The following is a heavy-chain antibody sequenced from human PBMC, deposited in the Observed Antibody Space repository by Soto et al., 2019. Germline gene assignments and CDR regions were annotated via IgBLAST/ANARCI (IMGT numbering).Heavy chain of an antibody. V-gene: IGHV1-46*01. D-gene: IGHD6-6*01. J-gene: IGHJ6*02. CDR2: INPSGGST. CDR3: ARIAVHSSSSYYYYGMDV. Sequence: GASVKVSCKASGYTFTSYYMHWVRQAPGQGLEWMGIINPSGGSTSYAQKFQGRVTMTRDTSTSTVYMELSSLRSEDTAVYYCARIAVHSSSSYYYYGMDVWGQGTTVTAP. CDR1: GYTFTSYY.